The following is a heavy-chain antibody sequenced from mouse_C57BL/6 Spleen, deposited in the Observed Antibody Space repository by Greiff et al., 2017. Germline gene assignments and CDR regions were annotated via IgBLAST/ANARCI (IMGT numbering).Heavy chain of an antibody. CDR3: ATGSWFAY. V-gene: IGHV5-17*01. CDR2: ISSGSGTI. CDR1: GFTFSDYG. Sequence: DVKLVESGGGLVKPGGSLKLSCAASGFTFSDYGMHWVRQAPEKGLEWVAYISSGSGTIYYADTVKGRFTISRDNAKNTLFLQMTSLRSEDTAMYYCATGSWFAYWGQGTLVTVSA. J-gene: IGHJ3*01.